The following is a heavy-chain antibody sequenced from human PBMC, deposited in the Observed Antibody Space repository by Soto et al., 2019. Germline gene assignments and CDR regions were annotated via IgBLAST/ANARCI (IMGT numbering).Heavy chain of an antibody. CDR1: GFTFSSYG. J-gene: IGHJ6*02. CDR3: ARDPSIAAAGTLLLDYGMDV. Sequence: GGSLRLSCAASGFTFSSYGMHWVRQAPGKGLEWVAVIWYDGSNKYYADSVKGRFTIFRDNSKNTLYLQMNSLRAEDTAVYYCARDPSIAAAGTLLLDYGMDVWGQGTTVTVSS. D-gene: IGHD6-13*01. V-gene: IGHV3-33*01. CDR2: IWYDGSNK.